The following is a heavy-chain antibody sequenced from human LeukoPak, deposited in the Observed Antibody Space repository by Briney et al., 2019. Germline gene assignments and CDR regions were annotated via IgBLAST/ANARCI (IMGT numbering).Heavy chain of an antibody. CDR1: GGSISSGGYY. D-gene: IGHD5-18*01. CDR2: IYYSGST. J-gene: IGHJ6*02. V-gene: IGHV4-61*08. CDR3: ARAIHRADGYSYGRRAYYSYGMDV. Sequence: SETLSLTCTVSGGSISSGGYYWSWIRQPPGKGLEWIGYIYYSGSTNYNPSLKSRVTISVDTSKNQFSLKLSSVTAADTAVYYCARAIHRADGYSYGRRAYYSYGMDVWGQGTTVTVSS.